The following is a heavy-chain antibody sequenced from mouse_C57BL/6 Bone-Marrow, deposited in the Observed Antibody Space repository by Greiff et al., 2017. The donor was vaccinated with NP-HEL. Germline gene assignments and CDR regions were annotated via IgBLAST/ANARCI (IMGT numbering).Heavy chain of an antibody. Sequence: QLQQSGPVLVKPGASVKMSCKASGYTFTDYYMNWVKQSHGKSLEWIGVINPYNGGTSYNQKFKGKATLTVDKSSSTAYMELNSLTSEDSAVYYCARREGYYVFDYWGQGTTLTVSS. D-gene: IGHD2-3*01. CDR2: INPYNGGT. J-gene: IGHJ2*01. CDR3: ARREGYYVFDY. V-gene: IGHV1-19*01. CDR1: GYTFTDYY.